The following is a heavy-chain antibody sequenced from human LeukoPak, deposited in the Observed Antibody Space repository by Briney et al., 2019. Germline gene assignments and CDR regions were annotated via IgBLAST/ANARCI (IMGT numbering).Heavy chain of an antibody. D-gene: IGHD6-13*01. CDR2: INTNTGNP. CDR1: GYIFTDYG. Sequence: ASVKVSCKASGYIFTDYGMNWVRQAPGQGLEWMGWINTNTGNPAYAQGFTGRYVFSLDTAVSTAYLQINSLEAEDTGVYYCATPYYNRCWYTPWFDSWGQGTLVTVSS. V-gene: IGHV7-4-1*02. CDR3: ATPYYNRCWYTPWFDS. J-gene: IGHJ5*01.